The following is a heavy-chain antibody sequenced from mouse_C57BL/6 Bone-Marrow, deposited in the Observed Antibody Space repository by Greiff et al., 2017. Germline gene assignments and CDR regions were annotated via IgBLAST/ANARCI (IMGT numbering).Heavy chain of an antibody. Sequence: QVQLQQPGAELVKPGASVKMSCKASGYTFTSYWITWVKQRPGQGLEWIGDIYPGSGSTNYNEKFKSKATLTVDTSSSTAYMQLSSLTSEDSAGYYCSGRNYYGSSRPFDYWGQGTTLTVSS. CDR1: GYTFTSYW. V-gene: IGHV1-55*01. J-gene: IGHJ2*01. D-gene: IGHD1-1*01. CDR2: IYPGSGST. CDR3: SGRNYYGSSRPFDY.